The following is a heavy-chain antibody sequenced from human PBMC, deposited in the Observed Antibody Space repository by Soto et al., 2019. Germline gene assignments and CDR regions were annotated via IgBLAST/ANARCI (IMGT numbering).Heavy chain of an antibody. CDR1: GFTFSSHG. J-gene: IGHJ4*02. CDR2: VSYDGSKN. CDR3: AKDLSRGYFHKWDFDY. V-gene: IGHV3-30*18. D-gene: IGHD3-22*01. Sequence: PGGSLRLSCAASGFTFSSHGMHWVRQAPGQGLEWVAVVSYDGSKNYYADSVKGRFTISRDNSKNTLYLQMNSLRAEDTAVYYCAKDLSRGYFHKWDFDYWGQGTLVTVSS.